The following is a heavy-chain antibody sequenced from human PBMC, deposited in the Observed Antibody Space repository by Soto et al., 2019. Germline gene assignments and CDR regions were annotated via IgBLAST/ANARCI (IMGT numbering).Heavy chain of an antibody. CDR1: GYTFTSYA. V-gene: IGHV1-3*01. CDR3: ARDSNHFILDRGGSLSPW. Sequence: GASVKVSCKASGYTFTSYAMHWVRQAPGQRLEWMGWINAGNGNTKYSQKFQGRVTITRDTSASTAYMELSSLRSEDTAVYYCARDSNHFILDRGGSLSPWWGQGTLVTVSS. J-gene: IGHJ4*02. D-gene: IGHD1-1*01. CDR2: INAGNGNT.